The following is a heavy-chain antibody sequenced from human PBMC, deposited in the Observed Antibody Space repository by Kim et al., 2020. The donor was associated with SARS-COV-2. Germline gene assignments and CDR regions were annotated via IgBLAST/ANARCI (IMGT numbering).Heavy chain of an antibody. CDR2: ISSSSSTI. J-gene: IGHJ5*02. D-gene: IGHD6-13*01. CDR1: GFTFSSYS. CDR3: ARGHSSWRRYNWFDP. Sequence: GGSLRLSCAASGFTFSSYSMNWVRQAPGKGLEWVSYISSSSSTIYYADSVKGRFTISRDNAKNSLYLQMNSLRDEDTAVYYCARGHSSWRRYNWFDPWGQGTLVTVSS. V-gene: IGHV3-48*02.